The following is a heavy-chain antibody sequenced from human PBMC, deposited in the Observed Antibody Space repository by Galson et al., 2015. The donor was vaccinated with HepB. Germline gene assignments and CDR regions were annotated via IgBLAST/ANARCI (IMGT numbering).Heavy chain of an antibody. J-gene: IGHJ4*02. V-gene: IGHV3-30*02. Sequence: SLRLSCAASGFIVRTSYMSWVRQAPGKGLEWVAIVWYDATYKYYADSVKGRFTISRDNSKNTLYLQMNSLRAEDTALYYCAKDPYLYSALAGTMAGFDYWGQGTLVTVSS. CDR2: VWYDATYK. D-gene: IGHD6-19*01. CDR3: AKDPYLYSALAGTMAGFDY. CDR1: GFIVRTSY.